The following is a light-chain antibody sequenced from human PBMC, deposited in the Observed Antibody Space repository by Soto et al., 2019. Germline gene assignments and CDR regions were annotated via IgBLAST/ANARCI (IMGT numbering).Light chain of an antibody. CDR1: QSVSSSY. Sequence: EIVLTQSPGTLSLSPGERATLSCRASQSVSSSYLAWYQQKPGQAPRLLIYGASSRATGIPDRFSGSGSGTDFTLTISRREPEDFAVDYCQHYGSSPPRFTFGPGTKVDIK. J-gene: IGKJ3*01. V-gene: IGKV3-20*01. CDR2: GAS. CDR3: QHYGSSPPRFT.